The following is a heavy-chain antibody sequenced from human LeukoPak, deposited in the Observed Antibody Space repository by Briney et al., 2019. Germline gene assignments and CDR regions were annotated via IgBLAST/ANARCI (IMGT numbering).Heavy chain of an antibody. V-gene: IGHV4-31*03. D-gene: IGHD1-26*01. CDR1: GDSISNGGYY. CDR3: AREWESPYYYGMDV. J-gene: IGHJ6*02. Sequence: SETLSLTCTVSGDSISNGGYYWSWIRQHPGKSLEWIGYIYYSGNIYYNPSLKSRVTISVDTSKNQISLKLTSVTAADTAVYYCAREWESPYYYGMDVWGQGTTVTVSS. CDR2: IYYSGNI.